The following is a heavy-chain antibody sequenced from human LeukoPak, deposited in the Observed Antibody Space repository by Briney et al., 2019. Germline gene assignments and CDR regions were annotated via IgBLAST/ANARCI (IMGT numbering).Heavy chain of an antibody. Sequence: SETLSLTCTVSGGSIGSTSYYWGWIRQPPGKGLEWIGSIYYSGSTYYNPSLKSRVTISVDTSKNQFSLKLNSVTAADTAVYYCARGARGSSVNNDLFDPWGQGTLVTVSS. CDR1: GGSIGSTSYY. CDR3: ARGARGSSVNNDLFDP. CDR2: IYYSGST. J-gene: IGHJ5*02. V-gene: IGHV4-39*01. D-gene: IGHD1/OR15-1a*01.